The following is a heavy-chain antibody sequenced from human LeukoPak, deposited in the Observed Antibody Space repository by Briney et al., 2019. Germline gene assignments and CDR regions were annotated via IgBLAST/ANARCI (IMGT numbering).Heavy chain of an antibody. CDR1: GFTFSSYA. Sequence: TGGSLRLSCAASGFTFSSYAMSWVRQAPGKGLEWVSAISGSGGSTYYADSVKGRFTISIDNSKNTLYLQMNSLRAEDTAVYYCAKGALSTYYYGSGSSADNWFDPWGQGTLVTVSS. CDR2: ISGSGGST. J-gene: IGHJ5*02. D-gene: IGHD3-10*01. CDR3: AKGALSTYYYGSGSSADNWFDP. V-gene: IGHV3-23*01.